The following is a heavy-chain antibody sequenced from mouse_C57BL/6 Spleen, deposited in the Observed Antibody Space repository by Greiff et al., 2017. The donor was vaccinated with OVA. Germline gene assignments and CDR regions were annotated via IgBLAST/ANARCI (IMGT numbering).Heavy chain of an antibody. D-gene: IGHD1-1*01. J-gene: IGHJ4*01. CDR2: ISSGSSTI. CDR3: ARGGSRYYYAMDY. CDR1: GFTFSDYG. V-gene: IGHV5-17*01. Sequence: EVKLVESGGGLVKPGGSLKLSCAASGFTFSDYGMHWVRQAPEKGLEWVAYISSGSSTIYYADTVKGRFTIARDNAKNTLFLQMTSLRSEDTALYYCARGGSRYYYAMDYWGQGTSVTVSS.